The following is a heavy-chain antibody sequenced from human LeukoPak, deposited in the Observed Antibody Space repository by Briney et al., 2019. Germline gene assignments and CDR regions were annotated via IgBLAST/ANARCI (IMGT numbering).Heavy chain of an antibody. J-gene: IGHJ4*02. CDR1: GFSFGAYA. Sequence: PGGSLRLSCAASGFSFGAYAMSWVRQAPGKGLEWVSVISGNGNRTYYADSVQGRFTISRDNSKNTLYLQMSGLRAEDTAVYYCTKDPSIIIIEVDDYWGQGTLVTVSS. V-gene: IGHV3-23*01. D-gene: IGHD3-22*01. CDR3: TKDPSIIIIEVDDY. CDR2: ISGNGNRT.